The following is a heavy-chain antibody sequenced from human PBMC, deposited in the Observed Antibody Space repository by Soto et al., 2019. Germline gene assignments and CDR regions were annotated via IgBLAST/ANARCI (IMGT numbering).Heavy chain of an antibody. D-gene: IGHD2-15*01. J-gene: IGHJ4*02. CDR3: AGDWWRHSGGIDY. V-gene: IGHV1-69*01. CDR1: GGTFSSYS. Sequence: QVQLVQSGAEVKKPGSSVKVSCKASGGTFSSYSINWVRQAPGQGLEWMGEIIPIFGTANYAQKFQGRVTISAGESPSPGYLELGSLGSEDTAVDYCAGDWWRHSGGIDYWGQGTLVTVSS. CDR2: IIPIFGTA.